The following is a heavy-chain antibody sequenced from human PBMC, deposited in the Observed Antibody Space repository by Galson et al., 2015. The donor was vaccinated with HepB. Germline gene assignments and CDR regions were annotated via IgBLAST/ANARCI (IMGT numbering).Heavy chain of an antibody. Sequence: SLRLSCAASGFTFNTYAMSWVRQAPGKGLDWVSTINKSGVNPYYADSVKGRFTVSRDSSKNTLYLQINSLRAEDAAVYYCAKARAGGDYDAFDVWGQGTMVTVSS. CDR1: GFTFNTYA. V-gene: IGHV3-23*01. D-gene: IGHD3-10*01. J-gene: IGHJ3*01. CDR2: INKSGVNP. CDR3: AKARAGGDYDAFDV.